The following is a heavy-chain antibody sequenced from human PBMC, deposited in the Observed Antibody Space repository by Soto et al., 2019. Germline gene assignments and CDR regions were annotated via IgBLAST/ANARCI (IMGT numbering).Heavy chain of an antibody. J-gene: IGHJ6*01. CDR3: ARDGLADYDMLTGYKDYYYGMDV. V-gene: IGHV1-18*01. Sequence: SEKVLCKSSAPNYTGYGISSVRQAPGQGLEAMGWISAYNGNTNYAQKLQGRVTMTTDTSTSTAYMELRSRRSEDTDVYYCARDGLADYDMLTGYKDYYYGMDVWGQGTTVT. D-gene: IGHD3-9*01. CDR1: APNYTGYG. CDR2: ISAYNGNT.